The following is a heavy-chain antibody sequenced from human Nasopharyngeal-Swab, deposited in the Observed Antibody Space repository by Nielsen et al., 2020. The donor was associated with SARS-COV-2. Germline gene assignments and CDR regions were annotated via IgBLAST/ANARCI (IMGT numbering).Heavy chain of an antibody. D-gene: IGHD2-15*01. CDR3: ARVLDAFDI. CDR2: ISSSSSYI. V-gene: IGHV3-21*01. CDR1: GFTFSSYS. J-gene: IGHJ3*02. Sequence: GESLKISCAASGFTFSSYSMNWVRQAPGKGLEWVSSISSSSSYIYYADSVKGRFTISRDNAKNSLYLQLNSLRAEDTAVYYCARVLDAFDIWGQGTMVTVSS.